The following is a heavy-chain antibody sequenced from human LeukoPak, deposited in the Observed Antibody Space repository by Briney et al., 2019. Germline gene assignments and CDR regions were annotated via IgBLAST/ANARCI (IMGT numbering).Heavy chain of an antibody. CDR3: ARGPVVVTDYHYSYYYMDV. D-gene: IGHD2-21*02. J-gene: IGHJ6*03. CDR1: SGSFSGYY. CDR2: INHSGST. Sequence: PSETLSLTCAVYSGSFSGYYWSWIRQPPGKGLEWIVEINHSGSTNYNPSLKSRVTISLDTSKNQFSLKLNSVTAADTAVYFCARGPVVVTDYHYSYYYMDVWGKGTTVTVSS. V-gene: IGHV4-34*01.